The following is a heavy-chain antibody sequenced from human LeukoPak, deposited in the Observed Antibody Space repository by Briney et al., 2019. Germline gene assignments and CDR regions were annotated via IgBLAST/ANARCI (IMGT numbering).Heavy chain of an antibody. J-gene: IGHJ4*02. V-gene: IGHV4-59*01. D-gene: IGHD2-2*01. Sequence: SETLSLTCTVSGGSISSYYWSWIRQPPGKGLEWIGYIYYSGSANYNPSLKSRVTISVDTSKNQFSLKLGSVTAADTAVYYCARDDDQGYWGQGTLVTVSS. CDR1: GGSISSYY. CDR3: ARDDDQGY. CDR2: IYYSGSA.